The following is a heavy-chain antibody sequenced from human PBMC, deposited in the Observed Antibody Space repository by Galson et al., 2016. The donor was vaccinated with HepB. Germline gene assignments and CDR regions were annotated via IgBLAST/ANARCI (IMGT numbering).Heavy chain of an antibody. J-gene: IGHJ6*02. V-gene: IGHV3-11*06. CDR2: ISGTTGYT. CDR1: GFSFSDFY. Sequence: SLRLSCAASGFSFSDFYMSWIRQAPGKGLEWLAYISGTTGYTNYADSVKGRFTISRDNAQNSLSLQMNSLRVEDTAVYYCARSSMKFGQLLGFDFWGQGTTVTVSS. CDR3: ARSSMKFGQLLGFDF. D-gene: IGHD3-10*01.